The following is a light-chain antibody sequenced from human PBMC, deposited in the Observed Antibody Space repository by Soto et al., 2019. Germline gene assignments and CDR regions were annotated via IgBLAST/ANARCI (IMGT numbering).Light chain of an antibody. V-gene: IGKV3-15*01. CDR1: QSISRS. CDR3: HQYNSWPPGT. J-gene: IGKJ2*01. Sequence: EIVLTQSPAILSVSPGERATLSCRASQSISRSLAWYQQKPGQAPRLLISDASTRATGIPARFSVSGSGTEFTLTISSLQSEDFALYYCHQYNSWPPGTFGQGTKVEIK. CDR2: DAS.